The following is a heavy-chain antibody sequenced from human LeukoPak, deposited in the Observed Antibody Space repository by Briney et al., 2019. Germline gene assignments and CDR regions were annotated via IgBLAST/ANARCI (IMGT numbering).Heavy chain of an antibody. V-gene: IGHV4-34*01. CDR3: ARGTQYIYYNRPFDY. CDR1: GGSFGGYY. CDR2: INHSGST. D-gene: IGHD3-9*01. J-gene: IGHJ4*02. Sequence: KPSETLSLTCAVYGGSFGGYYWSWIRQPPGKGLEWIGEINHSGSTDYNPSLKSRVTISVDTSKNQFSLKLSSVTAADTAVCYCARGTQYIYYNRPFDYWGQGTLVTVSS.